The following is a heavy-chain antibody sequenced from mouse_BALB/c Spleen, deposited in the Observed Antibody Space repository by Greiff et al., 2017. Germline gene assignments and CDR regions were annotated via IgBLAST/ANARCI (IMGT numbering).Heavy chain of an antibody. D-gene: IGHD1-1*01. CDR3: TRKEEYYGSRTWFAY. CDR2: INPSNGGT. CDR1: GYTFTSYY. J-gene: IGHJ3*01. V-gene: IGHV1S81*02. Sequence: VQLQQSGAELVKPGASVKLSCKASGYTFTSYYMYWVKQRPGQGLEWIGEINPSNGGTNFNEKFKSKATLTVDKSSSTAYMQLSSLTSEDSAVYYCTRKEEYYGSRTWFAYWGQGTLVTVSA.